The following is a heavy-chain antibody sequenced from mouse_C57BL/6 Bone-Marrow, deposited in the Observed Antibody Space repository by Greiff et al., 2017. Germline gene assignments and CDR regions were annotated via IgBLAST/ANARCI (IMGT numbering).Heavy chain of an antibody. D-gene: IGHD1-1*01. Sequence: VQRVESGAELARPGASVKLSCKASGYTFTSYGISWVKQRTGQGLEWIGEIYPRSGNTYYNEKFKGKATLTADKSSSTAYMELRSLTSEDSAVYFCARRVYYYGSSFFDYWGQGTTLTVSS. CDR2: IYPRSGNT. J-gene: IGHJ2*01. V-gene: IGHV1-81*01. CDR3: ARRVYYYGSSFFDY. CDR1: GYTFTSYG.